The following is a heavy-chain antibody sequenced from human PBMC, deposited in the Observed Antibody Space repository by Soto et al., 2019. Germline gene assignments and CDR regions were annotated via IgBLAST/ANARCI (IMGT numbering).Heavy chain of an antibody. CDR3: ARARALLDYYYYGMDV. CDR1: GGSISSYY. CDR2: IYYSGST. V-gene: IGHV4-59*01. D-gene: IGHD1-1*01. Sequence: SETLSLTCTVSGGSISSYYWSWIRQPPGKGLEWIGYIYYSGSTNYNPSLKSRVTISVDTSKDQFSLKLSSVTAADTAVYYCARARALLDYYYYGMDVWGQGTTVTVSS. J-gene: IGHJ6*02.